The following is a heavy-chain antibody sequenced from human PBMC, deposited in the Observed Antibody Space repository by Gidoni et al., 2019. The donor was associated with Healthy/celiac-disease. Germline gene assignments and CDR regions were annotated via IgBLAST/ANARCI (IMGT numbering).Heavy chain of an antibody. D-gene: IGHD6-19*01. J-gene: IGHJ4*02. CDR2: INPSGGST. Sequence: QVQLVQSGAEVKKPGASVKVSCRASGYTFPSYYMHWVRQAPGQGLEWIGIINPSGGSTSYAKKFQGRVTMTRDTSTSTVYMELSSLRSEDTAVYYCARDQSSNFDYWGQGTLVTVSS. CDR1: GYTFPSYY. CDR3: ARDQSSNFDY. V-gene: IGHV1-46*01.